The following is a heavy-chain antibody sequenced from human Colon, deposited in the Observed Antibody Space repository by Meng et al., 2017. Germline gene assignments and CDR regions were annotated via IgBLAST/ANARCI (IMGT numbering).Heavy chain of an antibody. CDR3: ARDYDIFTGYYASDY. Sequence: ASVKVSCKASGYTFTGYYMHWVRQAPGQGLEWMGWINPNSGGTNYAQKFQGRVTMTRDTSISTAYMELSRLRSDDTAVYYCARDYDIFTGYYASDYWGQGTLVTVSS. V-gene: IGHV1-2*02. J-gene: IGHJ4*02. CDR2: INPNSGGT. CDR1: GYTFTGYY. D-gene: IGHD3-9*01.